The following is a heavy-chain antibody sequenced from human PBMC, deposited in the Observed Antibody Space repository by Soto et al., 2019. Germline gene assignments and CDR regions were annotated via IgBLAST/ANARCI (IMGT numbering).Heavy chain of an antibody. CDR1: GFNFSNYA. J-gene: IGHJ4*02. V-gene: IGHV3-23*01. D-gene: IGHD2-21*01. CDR3: AKGDQERQWVFLHN. CDR2: IRGNGGET. Sequence: GGSLRLSCVASGFNFSNYAITWVRQAPGKGMEWVSAIRGNGGETFYADSVKGRFTISRDNSKNTLYLQMNSLRAEDTAVYHCAKGDQERQWVFLHNWGQGT.